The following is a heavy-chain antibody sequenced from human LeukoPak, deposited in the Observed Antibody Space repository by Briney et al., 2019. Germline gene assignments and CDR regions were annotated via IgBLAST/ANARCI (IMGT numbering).Heavy chain of an antibody. Sequence: GGSLRLSCAASGFTFSSFWMSWVRQAPGKGLEWVANIKEDGSQKSYVDSVKGRFTISRDNAKNSLYLQMDSLRAEDPAVYYCARGRWSGGGYYFDYWGQGTLVTVSS. CDR3: ARGRWSGGGYYFDY. V-gene: IGHV3-7*05. J-gene: IGHJ4*02. D-gene: IGHD3-10*01. CDR1: GFTFSSFW. CDR2: IKEDGSQK.